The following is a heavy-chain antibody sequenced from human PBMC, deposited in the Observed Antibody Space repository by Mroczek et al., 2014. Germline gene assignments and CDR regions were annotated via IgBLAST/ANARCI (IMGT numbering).Heavy chain of an antibody. CDR3: ASIPPGIAAAGTK. J-gene: IGHJ4*02. CDR2: YNHSGST. Sequence: QVQLQQWGAGLLKPSETLSLTCAVYGGSFSGYYWSWIRQPPGKGRGVDWGKYNHSGSTNYNPSLKSRVTISVDTSKNQFSLKLSSVTAADTAVYYCASIPPGIAAAGTKWGQGTLVTVSS. D-gene: IGHD6-13*01. CDR1: GGSFSGYY. V-gene: IGHV4-34*01.